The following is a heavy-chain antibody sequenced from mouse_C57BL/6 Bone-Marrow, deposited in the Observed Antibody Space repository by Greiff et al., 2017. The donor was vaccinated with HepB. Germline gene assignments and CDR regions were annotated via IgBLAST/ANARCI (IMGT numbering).Heavy chain of an antibody. CDR3: TRGHYDYEGEGAAMDD. D-gene: IGHD2-4*01. Sequence: EVMLVESGGGLVQPGGSMKLSCAASGFTFSDAWMDWVRQSPEKGLEWVAEIRNKANNHATYYAESVKGRFTISRDDSKSSVYLQMNSLRAEDTGSYYGTRGHYDYEGEGAAMDDWGEGTSATVSS. CDR1: GFTFSDAW. J-gene: IGHJ4*01. CDR2: IRNKANNHAT. V-gene: IGHV6-6*01.